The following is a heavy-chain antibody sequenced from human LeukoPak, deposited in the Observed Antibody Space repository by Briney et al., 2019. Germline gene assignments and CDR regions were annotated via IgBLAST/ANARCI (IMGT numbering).Heavy chain of an antibody. CDR3: ARDFTYTVNCAGC. V-gene: IGHV3-48*03. D-gene: IGHD2-2*02. CDR1: GFTLSSYE. Sequence: GGSLRLSCAASGFTLSSYESNWVRQAPGKVLEWDSYISSSGSTRYYADSVKGRFSISRDKGKNSLYVQMDSLGAEGMAVYECARDFTYTVNCAGCWGQGPLVTVSS. J-gene: IGHJ4*02. CDR2: ISSSGSTR.